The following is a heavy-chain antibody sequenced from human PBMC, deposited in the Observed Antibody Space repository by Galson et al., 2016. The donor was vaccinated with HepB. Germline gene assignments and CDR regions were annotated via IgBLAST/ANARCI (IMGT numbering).Heavy chain of an antibody. Sequence: SLRLSCAASGFTFSDYWMHWIRQVPGKGLVWVSRIKSDGRSTTSADSVKGRFTISRDNAKNTVYLEMHSLRDEDTAVYYCARTRGGYSPGDYWGQGTLVTVSS. CDR2: IKSDGRST. CDR1: GFTFSDYW. CDR3: ARTRGGYSPGDY. D-gene: IGHD3-10*01. V-gene: IGHV3-74*03. J-gene: IGHJ4*02.